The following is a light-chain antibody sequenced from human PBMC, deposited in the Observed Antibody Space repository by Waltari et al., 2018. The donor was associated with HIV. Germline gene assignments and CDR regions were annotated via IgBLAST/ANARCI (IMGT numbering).Light chain of an antibody. CDR3: QFYSASIT. V-gene: IGKV3-20*01. J-gene: IGKJ5*01. CDR2: GAS. CDR1: ESVSSSY. Sequence: EIVFTQSPGTLSLSPGERATLSCRASESVSSSYLARYQQKPGQAPRLLIYGASTRATDIPDRFSGSGSGTDFTLTISRLGPEDFAVYFCQFYSASITFGQGKRLESK.